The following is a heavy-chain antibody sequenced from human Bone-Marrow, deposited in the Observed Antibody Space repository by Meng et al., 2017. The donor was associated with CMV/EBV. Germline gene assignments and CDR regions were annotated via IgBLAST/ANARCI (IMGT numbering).Heavy chain of an antibody. D-gene: IGHD5-18*01. CDR2: IYYSGST. J-gene: IGHJ4*02. CDR3: ARADSYYSYGLDI. V-gene: IGHV4-61*01. Sequence: SETLSLTCTVSGGSVSSGSYYWSWIRQPPGKGLEWIGYIYYSGSTNYNPSLKSRVTITVDTSKNQFSLKLSSVTAADTAVYYCARADSYYSYGLDIWGQGSLVIVAS. CDR1: GGSVSSGSYY.